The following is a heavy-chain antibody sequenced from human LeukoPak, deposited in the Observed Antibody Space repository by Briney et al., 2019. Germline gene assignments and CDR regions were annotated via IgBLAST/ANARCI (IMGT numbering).Heavy chain of an antibody. Sequence: PGGSLRLSCAASGFTFSSYAMSWVRQAPGKGLEWVSVISGSGGSTYYADSVKGRFIISRDSSKNTLYLQMNSLRAEDTAVYYCAKDRSGSYSGFDYWGQGTLVTVSS. V-gene: IGHV3-23*01. J-gene: IGHJ4*02. D-gene: IGHD1-26*01. CDR2: ISGSGGST. CDR3: AKDRSGSYSGFDY. CDR1: GFTFSSYA.